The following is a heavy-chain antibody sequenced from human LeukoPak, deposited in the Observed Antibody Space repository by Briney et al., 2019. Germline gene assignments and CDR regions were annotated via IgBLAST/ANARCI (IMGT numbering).Heavy chain of an antibody. J-gene: IGHJ3*02. V-gene: IGHV5-51*01. CDR2: IYPGDSDT. Sequence: GESLKISCKGSGYSFTTYWIGWVRQMPGKGLEWMGNIYPGDSDTRYSPSFQGQVTISADKSINTAYLQWSSLKASDTAVYYCARDRGIAAAAPPDASSGFDIWGQGTMVTVSS. D-gene: IGHD6-13*01. CDR3: ARDRGIAAAAPPDASSGFDI. CDR1: GYSFTTYW.